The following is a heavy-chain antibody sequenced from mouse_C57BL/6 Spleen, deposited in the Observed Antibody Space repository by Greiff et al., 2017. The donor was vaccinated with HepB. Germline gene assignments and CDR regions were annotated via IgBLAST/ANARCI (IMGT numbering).Heavy chain of an antibody. CDR2: IDPSDSYT. D-gene: IGHD2-2*01. Sequence: QVQLQQPGAELVMPGASVKLSCKASGYTFTSYWMHWVKQRPGQGLEWIGEIDPSDSYTNYNQKFKGKSTLTVDKSSSTAYMQLSSLTSEDSAVYYCARWGYDGGFAYWGQGTLVTVSA. CDR1: GYTFTSYW. CDR3: ARWGYDGGFAY. V-gene: IGHV1-69*01. J-gene: IGHJ3*01.